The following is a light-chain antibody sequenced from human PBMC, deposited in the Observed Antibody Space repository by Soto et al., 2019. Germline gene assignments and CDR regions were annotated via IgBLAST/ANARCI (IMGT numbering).Light chain of an antibody. J-gene: IGKJ4*01. CDR1: QAISSY. Sequence: DIQLTQSPSSLSASVGDRVTITCRASQAISSYLAWYQQKPGKVPELLIYATSTLQSGAPSRFSGCGSGTDFTLIISSLQPEDVATYYCHKYNHAPTFGGGTKVEIK. V-gene: IGKV1-27*01. CDR2: ATS. CDR3: HKYNHAPT.